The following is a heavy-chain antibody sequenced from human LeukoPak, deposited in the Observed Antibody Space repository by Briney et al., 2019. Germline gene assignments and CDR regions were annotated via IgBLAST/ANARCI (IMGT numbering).Heavy chain of an antibody. D-gene: IGHD3-10*01. CDR1: GFTFTTSW. Sequence: GGSLRLSCVASGFTFTTSWMSWVRQLPGKGLEWVANINQDGTEKYYVDSVKGRFTISRDNAKNSLDLQMNSLRVEDTGIYYCVKVAKYYYGSETYYFFEHWGQGTPVTASS. V-gene: IGHV3-7*01. CDR2: INQDGTEK. CDR3: VKVAKYYYGSETYYFFEH. J-gene: IGHJ4*02.